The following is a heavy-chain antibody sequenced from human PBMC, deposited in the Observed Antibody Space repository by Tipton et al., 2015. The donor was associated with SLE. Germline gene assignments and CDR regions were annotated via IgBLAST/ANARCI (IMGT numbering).Heavy chain of an antibody. J-gene: IGHJ5*02. V-gene: IGHV4-59*12. CDR1: GGSISSYY. CDR3: AREGSSWSDWFDP. CDR2: IDHSGST. Sequence: TLSLTCTVSGGSISSYYWSWIRQPPGKGLEWIGEIDHSGSTNYNPSLKSRVTISVDTSKKQSSLKLSSVTAADTAVYYCAREGSSWSDWFDPWGQGTLVTVSS. D-gene: IGHD6-13*01.